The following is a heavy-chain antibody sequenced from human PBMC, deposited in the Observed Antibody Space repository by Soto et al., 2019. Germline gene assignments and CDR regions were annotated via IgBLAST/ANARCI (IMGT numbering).Heavy chain of an antibody. CDR2: INPNSGGT. CDR1: GYTFTGYY. V-gene: IGHV1-2*04. CDR3: ARDQSGGLNWFDP. Sequence: ASVKVSCKASGYTFTGYYMHWVRQAPGQGLEWMGWINPNSGGTNYAQKFQGWVTMTRDTSISTAYVELSRLRSDDTAVYYCARDQSGGLNWFDPWGQGTLVTVSS. D-gene: IGHD1-26*01. J-gene: IGHJ5*02.